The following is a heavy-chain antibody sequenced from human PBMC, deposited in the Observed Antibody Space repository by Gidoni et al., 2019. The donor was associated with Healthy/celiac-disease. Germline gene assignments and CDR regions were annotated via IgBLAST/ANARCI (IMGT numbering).Heavy chain of an antibody. V-gene: IGHV3-30*18. CDR1: GFTFSSYG. Sequence: QVQLVESGGGVVQPGRSLRLSCAASGFTFSSYGMHWVRQAPGKGLEWVAVISYDGSNKYYADSVKGRFTISRDNSKNTLYLQMNSLRAEDTAVYYCAKESQYSLDAFDIWGQGTMVTVSS. CDR3: AKESQYSLDAFDI. J-gene: IGHJ3*02. CDR2: ISYDGSNK. D-gene: IGHD6-6*01.